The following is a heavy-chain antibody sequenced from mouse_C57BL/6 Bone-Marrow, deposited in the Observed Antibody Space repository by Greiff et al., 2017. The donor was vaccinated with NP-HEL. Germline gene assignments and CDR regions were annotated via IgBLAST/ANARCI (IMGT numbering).Heavy chain of an antibody. CDR2: IYPGDGDT. CDR1: GYAFSSSW. J-gene: IGHJ2*01. CDR3: SRIAQACFDY. Sequence: QVQLQQSGPELVKPGASVKISCKASGYAFSSSWMNWVKQRPGKGLEWIGRIYPGDGDTNYNGKFKGKAILTADKSSSTAYMQLSSLTSEDSAVYFCSRIAQACFDYWGQGTTLTVSS. D-gene: IGHD3-2*02. V-gene: IGHV1-82*01.